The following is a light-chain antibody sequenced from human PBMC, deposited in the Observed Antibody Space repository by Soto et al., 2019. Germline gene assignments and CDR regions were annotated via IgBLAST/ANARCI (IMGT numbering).Light chain of an antibody. J-gene: IGKJ2*01. V-gene: IGKV3-15*01. CDR2: GAS. CDR3: QQYTDWHLYT. Sequence: EIVMTQSPATLSVSPGERATLSCRASQSVSNTLAWYQQKPGQAPRLLIYGASTRVTGIPVRFSGSGSGTDFTLTISSLQPEDFAVYYCQQYTDWHLYTFGQGTKVEVK. CDR1: QSVSNT.